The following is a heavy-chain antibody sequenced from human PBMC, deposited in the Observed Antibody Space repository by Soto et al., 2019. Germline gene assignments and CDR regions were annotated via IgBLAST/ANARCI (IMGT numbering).Heavy chain of an antibody. CDR3: ASDLPPVDY. CDR2: ISAYNGNT. J-gene: IGHJ4*02. V-gene: IGHV1-18*01. CDR1: GYTFTSYA. Sequence: QVQLVQSGAEVKKPGASVKVSCKASGYTFTSYAISWVRQAPGQGLEWMGWISAYNGNTNYAQKPQXXXTXXTETSTSTAYMELRRLRSDDTAVYYCASDLPPVDYWGQGTLVTVSS.